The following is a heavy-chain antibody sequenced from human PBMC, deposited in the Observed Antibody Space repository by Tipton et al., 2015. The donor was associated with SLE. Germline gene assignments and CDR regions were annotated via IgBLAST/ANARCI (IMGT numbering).Heavy chain of an antibody. J-gene: IGHJ5*02. D-gene: IGHD6-13*01. CDR3: ARGGSSSWYEGDWFDP. CDR2: IYYSGST. Sequence: TLSLTCTVSGGSISSHYWSWIRQPPGKGLEWIGYIYYSGSTNYNPSLKSRVTISVDTSKNQFSLKLSSVTAADTAVYYCARGGSSSWYEGDWFDPWGQGTLVTVSS. CDR1: GGSISSHY. V-gene: IGHV4-59*11.